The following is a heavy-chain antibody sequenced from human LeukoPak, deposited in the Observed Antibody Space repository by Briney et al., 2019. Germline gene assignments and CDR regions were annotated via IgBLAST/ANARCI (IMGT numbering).Heavy chain of an antibody. CDR2: ISVSGSGGST. CDR3: AKDRGRYYDSSGYYWGYYFDS. J-gene: IGHJ4*02. Sequence: PGGSLRLSCAASGFTFGTYAVNWVRQAPGKGLEWVSTISVSGSGGSTFYADSVKGRFTISRDNSKNTLYLQMSSLRAEDTAVYYCAKDRGRYYDSSGYYWGYYFDSWGQGILVTVST. CDR1: GFTFGTYA. V-gene: IGHV3-23*01. D-gene: IGHD3-22*01.